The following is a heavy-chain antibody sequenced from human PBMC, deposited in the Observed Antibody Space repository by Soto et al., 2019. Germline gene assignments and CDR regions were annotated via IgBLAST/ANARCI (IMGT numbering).Heavy chain of an antibody. D-gene: IGHD3-22*01. V-gene: IGHV4-61*01. CDR3: ARGYYDSSGPNWFDP. CDR2: IYSSGST. J-gene: IGHJ5*02. CDR1: GGSVSSGSYY. Sequence: SETLSLTCTVSGGSVSSGSYYWSWIRQPPGKGLEWIGYIYSSGSTNYNPSLKSRVTISVDTSKNQFSLKLSSVTAADTAVYYCARGYYDSSGPNWFDPWGQGTLVTVSS.